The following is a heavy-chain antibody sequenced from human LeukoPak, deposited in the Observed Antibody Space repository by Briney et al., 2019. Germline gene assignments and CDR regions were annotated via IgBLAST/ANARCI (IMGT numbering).Heavy chain of an antibody. CDR1: GFTFDDYA. CDR3: AKDSGYSYGNRGHYMDV. V-gene: IGHV3-9*01. CDR2: ISWNSGSI. Sequence: GGSLRLSCAASGFTFDDYAMHWVRQAPGKGLEWVSGISWNSGSIGYADSVEGRFTISRDNAKNSLYLQMNSLRAEDTALYYCAKDSGYSYGNRGHYMDVWGKGTTVTISS. J-gene: IGHJ6*03. D-gene: IGHD5-18*01.